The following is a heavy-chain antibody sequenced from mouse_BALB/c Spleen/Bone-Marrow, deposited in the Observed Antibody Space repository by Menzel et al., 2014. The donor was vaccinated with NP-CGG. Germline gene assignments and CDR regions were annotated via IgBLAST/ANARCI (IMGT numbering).Heavy chain of an antibody. CDR1: GFTFSSYG. CDR2: IRGGGSYT. Sequence: EVMLVESGGGLVKPGGSLKLSCAASGFTFSSYGMSWVRQTPEKRLEWVATIRGGGSYTYYPDSVKGRFTISRDNAKNNLYLQMSSLRSEDTALYYCARQAGGSGYFDYWGQGTTLTVSS. J-gene: IGHJ2*01. D-gene: IGHD1-1*01. V-gene: IGHV5-9-2*01. CDR3: ARQAGGSGYFDY.